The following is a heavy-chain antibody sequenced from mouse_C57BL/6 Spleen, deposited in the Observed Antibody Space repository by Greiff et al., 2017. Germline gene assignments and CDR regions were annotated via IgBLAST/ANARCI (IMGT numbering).Heavy chain of an antibody. J-gene: IGHJ2*01. CDR1: GYSITSGYD. CDR3: AREGQLGHYFDY. CDR2: ISYSGST. D-gene: IGHD4-1*02. Sequence: EVQLQESGPGMVKPSQSLSLTCTVTGYSITSGYDWHWIRHFPGNKLEWMGYISYSGSTNYNPSLKSRISITHDTSKNHFFLKLNSVTTEDTATYYCAREGQLGHYFDYWGQGTTLTVSS. V-gene: IGHV3-1*01.